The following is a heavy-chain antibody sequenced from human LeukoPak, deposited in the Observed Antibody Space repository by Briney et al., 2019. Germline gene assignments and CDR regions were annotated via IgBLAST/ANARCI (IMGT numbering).Heavy chain of an antibody. CDR2: INPSGGST. D-gene: IGHD5-18*01. J-gene: IGHJ3*02. CDR3: ARELRGYSYGYADAFDI. Sequence: GASVKVSCKASGYTFTSYYMHWVRQAPGHGLEWMGIINPSGGSTSYAQKFQGRVTMTRDTSTSTVYMELSSLRSEDTAVYYCARELRGYSYGYADAFDIWGQGTMVTVSS. V-gene: IGHV1-46*01. CDR1: GYTFTSYY.